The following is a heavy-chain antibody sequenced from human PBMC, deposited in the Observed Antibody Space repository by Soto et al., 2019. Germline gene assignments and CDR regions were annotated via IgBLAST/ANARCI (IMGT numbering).Heavy chain of an antibody. Sequence: SPTLSLTCVISGDNVSSNSAAWNWIRQSPSRGLEWLGRTYYRSKWNTDYAVSVNSRITISPDTSKNQFSLQLKSVTPEDTGVYYCARDYYESGGYFDCWGQGNLVTVSS. CDR2: TYYRSKWNT. D-gene: IGHD3-22*01. CDR1: GDNVSSNSAA. CDR3: ARDYYESGGYFDC. V-gene: IGHV6-1*01. J-gene: IGHJ4*02.